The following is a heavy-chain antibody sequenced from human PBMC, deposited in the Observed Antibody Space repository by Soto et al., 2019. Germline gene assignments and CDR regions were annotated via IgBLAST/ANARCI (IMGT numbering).Heavy chain of an antibody. D-gene: IGHD6-19*01. CDR1: GFTFSSYG. V-gene: IGHV3-30*18. Sequence: PGGSLRLSCAASGFTFSSYGMHWVRQAPGKGLEWVAVISYDGSNKYYADSVKGRFTISRDNSKNTLYLQMNSLRAEDTAVYYCAKDPGGVAGLYYYGMDVWGQGTTVTVSS. J-gene: IGHJ6*02. CDR3: AKDPGGVAGLYYYGMDV. CDR2: ISYDGSNK.